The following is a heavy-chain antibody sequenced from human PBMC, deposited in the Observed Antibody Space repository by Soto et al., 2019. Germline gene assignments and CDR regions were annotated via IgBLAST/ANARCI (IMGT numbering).Heavy chain of an antibody. CDR3: ARVPGGKDIVVVPAAPTDYGMDV. CDR2: IIPIFGTA. J-gene: IGHJ6*02. Sequence: GASVKVSCKASGGTFSSYAISWVRQAPGQGLEWMGGIIPIFGTANYAQKFQGRVTITADKSTSTAYMELSSLRSEDTAVYYCARVPGGKDIVVVPAAPTDYGMDVWGQGTTVTVSS. V-gene: IGHV1-69*06. D-gene: IGHD2-2*01. CDR1: GGTFSSYA.